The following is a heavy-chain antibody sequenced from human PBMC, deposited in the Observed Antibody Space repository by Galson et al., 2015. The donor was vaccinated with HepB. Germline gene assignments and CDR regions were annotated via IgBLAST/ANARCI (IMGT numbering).Heavy chain of an antibody. CDR2: ISSSSSTI. D-gene: IGHD6-19*01. CDR3: AREGLGRMKQWLVRYYYYGMDV. V-gene: IGHV3-48*04. J-gene: IGHJ6*02. CDR1: GFTFSSYS. Sequence: SLRLSCAASGFTFSSYSMNWVRQAPGKGLEWVSYISSSSSTIYYADSVKGRFTISRDNAKNSLYLQMNSLRAEDTAVYYCAREGLGRMKQWLVRYYYYGMDVWGQGTTVTVSS.